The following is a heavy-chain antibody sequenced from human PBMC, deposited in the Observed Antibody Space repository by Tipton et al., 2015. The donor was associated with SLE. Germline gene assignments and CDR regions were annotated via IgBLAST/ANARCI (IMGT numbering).Heavy chain of an antibody. CDR1: GGSFSGYY. CDR2: INHSGST. CDR3: AREGLVDATSTVFDS. J-gene: IGHJ5*01. Sequence: TLSLTCAVYGGSFSGYYWSWIRQPPGKGLEWIGEINHSGSTNYKPSLKSRVTISLDTPKNQFPLNLSSVTVADAAVYYCAREGLVDATSTVFDSWGRGTLVSVSS. D-gene: IGHD2-15*01. V-gene: IGHV4-34*09.